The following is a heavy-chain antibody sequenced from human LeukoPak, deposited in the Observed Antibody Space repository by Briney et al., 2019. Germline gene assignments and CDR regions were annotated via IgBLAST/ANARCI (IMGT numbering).Heavy chain of an antibody. D-gene: IGHD3-16*02. CDR3: ARGPPYDYVWGSYRRSYFQH. Sequence: SETLSLTCAVYGGSFSGYYWSWIRQPPGKGLEWIGEINHSGSTNYNPSLKSRVTISVDTSKNQFPLKLSSVTAADTAVYYCARGPPYDYVWGSYRRSYFQHWGQGTLVTVSS. CDR1: GGSFSGYY. J-gene: IGHJ1*01. V-gene: IGHV4-34*01. CDR2: INHSGST.